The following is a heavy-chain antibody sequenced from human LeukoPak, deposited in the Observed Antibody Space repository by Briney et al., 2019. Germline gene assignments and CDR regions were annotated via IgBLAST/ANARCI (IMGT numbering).Heavy chain of an antibody. D-gene: IGHD6-19*01. CDR2: ISSSSSYI. CDR3: ARSLAVAGFDY. J-gene: IGHJ4*02. Sequence: KSGVSQRLSCAASGFTFSSYSMNWVRQAPGKGLEWVSSISSSSSYIYYADSVKGRFTISRDNAKNSLYLQMNSLRAEDTAVYYCARSLAVAGFDYWGQGTLVTVS. CDR1: GFTFSSYS. V-gene: IGHV3-21*01.